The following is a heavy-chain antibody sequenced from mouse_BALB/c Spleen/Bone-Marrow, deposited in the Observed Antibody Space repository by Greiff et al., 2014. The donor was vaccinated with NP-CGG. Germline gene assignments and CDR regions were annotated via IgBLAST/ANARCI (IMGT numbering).Heavy chain of an antibody. Sequence: VQLKESGAELVKPGASGKLFCTAFGFNIKDTYMHWGKQRPEQGLEWIGRIDPANGNTKYDPKFQGKATITADTSSNTAYLQLSSLTSEDTAVYYCARYYYGSSYFDYWGQGTTLTVSS. CDR1: GFNIKDTY. V-gene: IGHV14-3*02. CDR3: ARYYYGSSYFDY. D-gene: IGHD1-1*01. CDR2: IDPANGNT. J-gene: IGHJ2*01.